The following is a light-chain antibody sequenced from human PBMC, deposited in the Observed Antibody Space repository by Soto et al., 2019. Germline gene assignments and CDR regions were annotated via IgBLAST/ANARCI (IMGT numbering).Light chain of an antibody. V-gene: IGKV1-39*01. Sequence: IQRTQSHSSLSASVGNRVTITCRASQSINSFLNWYQQKPGKAPKLLIYAASSLQSGVPSRFSGSGSGTEFTLTINRLLHEDVVADYYQQSYRTSPPFGQGTRLEI. J-gene: IGKJ5*01. CDR1: QSINSF. CDR3: QQSYRTSPP. CDR2: AAS.